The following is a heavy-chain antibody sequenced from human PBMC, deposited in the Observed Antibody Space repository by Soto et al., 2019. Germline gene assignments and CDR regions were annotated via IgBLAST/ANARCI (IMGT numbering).Heavy chain of an antibody. CDR3: ARSVYSSSWYHSGNSYYYYGMDV. V-gene: IGHV1-69*12. CDR2: IIAFSDIV. CDR1: GGTFGIYA. D-gene: IGHD6-13*01. J-gene: IGHJ6*02. Sequence: QVQLVQSGAEVKKPGSSVKVSCKASGGTFGIYAITWVRQAPGQGLEWMGGIIAFSDIVNYTQKLQGRVTITADESTNTAYMDLGSLRSEDTAVYYCARSVYSSSWYHSGNSYYYYGMDVWGQGTTVTVSS.